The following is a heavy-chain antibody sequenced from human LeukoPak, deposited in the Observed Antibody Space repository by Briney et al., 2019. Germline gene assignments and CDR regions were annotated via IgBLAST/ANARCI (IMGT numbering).Heavy chain of an antibody. V-gene: IGHV1-2*02. D-gene: IGHD6-25*01. J-gene: IGHJ4*02. CDR1: GYTFTGYY. CDR3: ATGGPAGKRLVTFDY. Sequence: ASVKVSCKASGYTFTGYYMHWVRQAPGQGLEWMGWINPNSGGTNYAQKFQGRVTMTRDTSISTAYMELNSLRSEDTAVYYCATGGPAGKRLVTFDYWGQGTLVTVSS. CDR2: INPNSGGT.